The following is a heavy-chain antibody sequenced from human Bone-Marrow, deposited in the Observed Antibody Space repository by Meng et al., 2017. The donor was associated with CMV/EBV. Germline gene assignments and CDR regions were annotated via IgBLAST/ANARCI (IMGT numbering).Heavy chain of an antibody. D-gene: IGHD3-22*01. J-gene: IGHJ5*02. Sequence: SETLSPTRGIPGDSVSSISAAWNWIRQSPSRGLEWLGRTYYRSKWYNDYAVSVKSRITINPDTSKNQFSLQLNSVTPEDTAVYYCARVHYYDSSGYYYAGWFDPWGQGTLVTVSS. CDR3: ARVHYYDSSGYYYAGWFDP. CDR1: GDSVSSISAA. CDR2: TYYRSKWYN. V-gene: IGHV6-1*01.